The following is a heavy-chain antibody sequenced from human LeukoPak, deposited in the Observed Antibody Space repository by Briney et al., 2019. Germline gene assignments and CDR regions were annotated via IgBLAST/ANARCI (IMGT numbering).Heavy chain of an antibody. CDR3: ARVDGSGSYYNKHIPYFDY. CDR2: IKQDGSEK. V-gene: IGHV3-7*01. D-gene: IGHD3-10*01. J-gene: IGHJ4*02. CDR1: GFTFSDYW. Sequence: PGGSLRLSCAASGFTFSDYWMTWVRQAPGKGLEWVANIKQDGSEKDYVDSVKGRFTISRDNAKNSLYLQMDSLRVEDTAVYYCARVDGSGSYYNKHIPYFDYWGQGTLVTVSS.